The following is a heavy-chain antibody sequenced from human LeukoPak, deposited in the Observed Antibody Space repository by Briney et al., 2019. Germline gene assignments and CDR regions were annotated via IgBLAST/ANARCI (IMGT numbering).Heavy chain of an antibody. J-gene: IGHJ6*02. Sequence: GGSLRLSCAASGFTFSDYYMTWIRQAPGKGPEWLSYITGSGNSKYYADSVRGRFTISRDNAKNSLYLQMDSLRAEDTAVYYCARDNYGMDVRGRGTSVTVSS. CDR1: GFTFSDYY. CDR3: ARDNYGMDV. CDR2: ITGSGNSK. V-gene: IGHV3-11*01.